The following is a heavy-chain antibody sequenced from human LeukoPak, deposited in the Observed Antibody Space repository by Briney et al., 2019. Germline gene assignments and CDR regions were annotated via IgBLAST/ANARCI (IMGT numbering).Heavy chain of an antibody. CDR1: GYTFTGYY. Sequence: ASVKVSCKASGYTFTGYYMHWVRQAPGQGLEWMGWINPNSGGTNYAQKFQGWVTMTRNTSISTAYMELSSLRSEDTAVYYCARSSMVRGVKGGAFDIWGQGTMVTVSS. D-gene: IGHD3-10*01. J-gene: IGHJ3*02. V-gene: IGHV1-2*04. CDR3: ARSSMVRGVKGGAFDI. CDR2: INPNSGGT.